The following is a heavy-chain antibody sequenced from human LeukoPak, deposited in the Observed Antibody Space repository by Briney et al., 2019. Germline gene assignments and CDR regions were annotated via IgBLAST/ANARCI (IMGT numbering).Heavy chain of an antibody. CDR2: INPNSGGT. V-gene: IGHV1-2*02. J-gene: IGHJ4*02. CDR3: ARGPVLRLGELSLYDY. Sequence: GASVKVSCKASGYTFTGYYMHWVRQAPGQGLEWMGWINPNSGGTNYAQKFQGRVTMTRDTSISTAYMELSRLRSDDTAVYYCARGPVLRLGELSLYDYWGQGTLVTFSS. D-gene: IGHD3-16*02. CDR1: GYTFTGYY.